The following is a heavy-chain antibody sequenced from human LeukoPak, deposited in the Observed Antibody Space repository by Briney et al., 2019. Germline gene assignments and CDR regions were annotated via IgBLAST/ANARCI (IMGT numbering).Heavy chain of an antibody. CDR2: ISWNSGSI. CDR3: AKDNGSSWLKNAFDI. V-gene: IGHV3-9*01. D-gene: IGHD6-13*01. J-gene: IGHJ3*02. Sequence: GGSLRLSCAASGFTFDDYAMHWVRQAPGKGLEWVSGISWNSGSIGYADSVKGRFTISRDNAKNSLYLQMNSLRAEDTALYYCAKDNGSSWLKNAFDIWGQGTMVTVSS. CDR1: GFTFDDYA.